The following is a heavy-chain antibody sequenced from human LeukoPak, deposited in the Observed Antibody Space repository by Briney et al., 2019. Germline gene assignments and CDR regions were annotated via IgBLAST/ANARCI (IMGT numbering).Heavy chain of an antibody. V-gene: IGHV4-4*02. CDR1: GGTISSNNR. Sequence: WETLTLTCAASGGTISSNNRRRWRCPPGEGRVEWTGEIYHSGSTNYNPSLKSRVTISVDKSKNKFSLKLSSVSAADTAVYYCARGTGYDSSNPYYYYYMDVWGKGTTVTVSS. CDR3: ARGTGYDSSNPYYYYYMDV. CDR2: IYHSGST. D-gene: IGHD3-22*01. J-gene: IGHJ6*03.